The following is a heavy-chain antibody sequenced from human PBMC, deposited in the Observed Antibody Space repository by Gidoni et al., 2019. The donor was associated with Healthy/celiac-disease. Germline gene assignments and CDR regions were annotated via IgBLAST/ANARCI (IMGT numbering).Heavy chain of an antibody. CDR2: IYYSGST. V-gene: IGHV4-39*01. CDR1: GGSISSSSYY. Sequence: QLQLQESGPGLVKPSETLSLTCTVSGGSISSSSYYWGWIRQPPGKGLEWIGSIYYSGSTYYNPSLKSRVTISVDTSKNQFSLKLSSVTAADTAVYYCARLERVAAMVKGVDYWGQGTLVTVSS. CDR3: ARLERVAAMVKGVDY. J-gene: IGHJ4*02. D-gene: IGHD5-18*01.